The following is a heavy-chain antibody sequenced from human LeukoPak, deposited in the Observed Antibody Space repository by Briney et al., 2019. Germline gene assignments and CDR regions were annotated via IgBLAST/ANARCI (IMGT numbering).Heavy chain of an antibody. CDR2: IKQDGSEK. J-gene: IGHJ4*02. CDR1: GFTFSSYW. V-gene: IGHV3-7*01. CDR3: ARDPFDFWSGYDYYFDY. Sequence: GGSLRLSCAAFGFTFSSYWMSWVRQAPGKGLEWVANIKQDGSEKYYVDSVKGRFTISRDNAKNSLYLQMNSLRAEDTAVYYCARDPFDFWSGYDYYFDYWGQGTLVTVSS. D-gene: IGHD3-3*01.